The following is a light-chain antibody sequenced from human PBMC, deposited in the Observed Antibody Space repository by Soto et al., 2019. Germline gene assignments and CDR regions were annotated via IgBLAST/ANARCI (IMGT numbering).Light chain of an antibody. CDR2: LGS. Sequence: DIVMTQSPLSLPVTPGEPASISCRSSQSLLHSNGYNYLDWYLQKPGQSPQLLIYLGSNRASGVSDRFSGSGSGTDFTLNISRVEAEDVGVYYCMQALKTPYTFGQGTKLEIK. J-gene: IGKJ2*01. CDR1: QSLLHSNGYNY. V-gene: IGKV2-28*01. CDR3: MQALKTPYT.